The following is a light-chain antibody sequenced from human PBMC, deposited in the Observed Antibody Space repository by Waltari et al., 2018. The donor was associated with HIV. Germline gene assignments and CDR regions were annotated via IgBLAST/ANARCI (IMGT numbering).Light chain of an antibody. CDR3: QQYGSSRPIT. CDR2: DVA. J-gene: IGKJ5*01. CDR1: QSLGNSY. V-gene: IGKV3-20*01. Sequence: EIVLTQSPGILSLSPGERATLSCCASQSLGNSYLAWYQQKPRQASRLLIYDVAKRATGITDKISGSGSGTEFTLTIIRRDPEDVAVYYCQQYGSSRPITFGQGTRLEI.